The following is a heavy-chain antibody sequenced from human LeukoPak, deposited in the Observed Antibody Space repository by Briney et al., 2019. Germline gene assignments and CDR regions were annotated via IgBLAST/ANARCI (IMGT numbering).Heavy chain of an antibody. CDR2: IRRGVGST. CDR3: AKKGQADDNGKPD. Sequence: PGGSLRLSCAASGFTFSSYAMSWVRQAPGKGLECVSAIRRGVGSTYYADSVKGRFTISRDNFKNTLYLQMNNLRADDTAVYYCAKKGQADDNGKPDWGQGTLVTVSS. V-gene: IGHV3-23*01. CDR1: GFTFSSYA. J-gene: IGHJ4*02. D-gene: IGHD1-1*01.